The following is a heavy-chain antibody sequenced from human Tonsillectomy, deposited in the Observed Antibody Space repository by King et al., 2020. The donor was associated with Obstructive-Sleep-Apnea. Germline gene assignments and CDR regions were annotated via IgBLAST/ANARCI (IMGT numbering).Heavy chain of an antibody. CDR3: TKDIIGYCSGGSCHPYAMDV. Sequence: QLVQSGGGLVQPGRSLRLSCAASGFTFDDYAMHWVRQAPGKGLEWVSGISWNGVTIGYADSVKGRFTISRDNAKNSLYLQMNSLRAEDTALYYCTKDIIGYCSGGSCHPYAMDVGGQGTTVTVSS. J-gene: IGHJ6*02. CDR2: ISWNGVTI. CDR1: GFTFDDYA. D-gene: IGHD2-15*01. V-gene: IGHV3-9*01.